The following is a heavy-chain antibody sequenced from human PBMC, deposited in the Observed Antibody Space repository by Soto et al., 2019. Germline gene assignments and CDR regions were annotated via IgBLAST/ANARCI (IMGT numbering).Heavy chain of an antibody. J-gene: IGHJ4*02. Sequence: PSETLSLTCTVSGGSVNTAPYRWSWIRQSPRNGLEWIGDIYYTGSTNYNPSFESRVAISLDTSNNQFSLRLTSLTAADTAVYFCARDHHSYYDTSGYYPYFDFWGQGTLVTVSS. CDR1: GGSVNTAPYR. V-gene: IGHV4-61*01. CDR2: IYYTGST. D-gene: IGHD3-22*01. CDR3: ARDHHSYYDTSGYYPYFDF.